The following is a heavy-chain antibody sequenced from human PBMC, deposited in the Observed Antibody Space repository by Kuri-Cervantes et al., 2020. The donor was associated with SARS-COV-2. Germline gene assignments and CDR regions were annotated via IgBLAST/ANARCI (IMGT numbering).Heavy chain of an antibody. CDR3: ARHSSLVGDLDY. J-gene: IGHJ4*02. Sequence: GSPRLSCTVSGGSVSSGSYYWSWIRQPPGKGLEWIGYIYYSGSTNYNPSLKSRVTISVDTSKNQFSLKLSSVTAADTAVYYCARHSSLVGDLDYWGQGTLVTVSS. CDR1: GGSVSSGSYY. CDR2: IYYSGST. V-gene: IGHV4-61*01. D-gene: IGHD3-16*01.